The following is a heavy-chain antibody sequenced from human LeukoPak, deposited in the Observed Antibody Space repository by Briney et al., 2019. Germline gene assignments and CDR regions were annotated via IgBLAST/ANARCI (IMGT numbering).Heavy chain of an antibody. J-gene: IGHJ4*02. CDR2: IKQDGTEK. CDR1: GFTFNTYW. CDR3: ARDYSRVVYSDY. D-gene: IGHD2-8*02. V-gene: IGHV3-7*01. Sequence: GGSLRLSCAASGFTFNTYWMSWVRQAPGKGLEWVANIKQDGTEKNYVDSVKGRFTISRDNTENSLYLQMHSLRAEDTAVYYCARDYSRVVYSDYWGQGTLVTVSS.